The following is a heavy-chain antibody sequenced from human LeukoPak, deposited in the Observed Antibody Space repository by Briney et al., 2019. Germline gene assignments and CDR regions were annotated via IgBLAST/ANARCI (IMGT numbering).Heavy chain of an antibody. J-gene: IGHJ4*02. V-gene: IGHV4-34*01. Sequence: SETLSLTCAVYGGSFSGYYWSWIRQPPGKGLEWIGEINHSGSTNYNPSLKSRVTISVDTSKNQFSLKLSSVTAADTAVYYCASTRRNTGTIFDYWGQGTLVTVSS. CDR3: ASTRRNTGTIFDY. CDR2: INHSGST. CDR1: GGSFSGYY. D-gene: IGHD3-9*01.